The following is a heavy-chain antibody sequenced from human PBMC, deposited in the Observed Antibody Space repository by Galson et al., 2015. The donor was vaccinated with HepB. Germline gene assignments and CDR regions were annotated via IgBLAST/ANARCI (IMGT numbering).Heavy chain of an antibody. CDR1: GFTFNTYA. CDR3: ARPYNSVWYTYFDY. V-gene: IGHV3-23*01. D-gene: IGHD6-19*01. Sequence: SLRLSCAASGFTFNTYAMNWVRQAPGKGLEWVSAISGSGGSTYYADSVKGWFTISRDNSKNTLYLQMNSLRAEDTAVYYCARPYNSVWYTYFDYWGQGTLVTVSS. CDR2: ISGSGGST. J-gene: IGHJ4*02.